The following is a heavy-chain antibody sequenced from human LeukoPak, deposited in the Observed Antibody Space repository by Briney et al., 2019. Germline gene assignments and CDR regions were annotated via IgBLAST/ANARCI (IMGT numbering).Heavy chain of an antibody. CDR2: ISSSSSYI. CDR3: ARGVEVYCGGDCYSGAFDI. V-gene: IGHV3-21*01. Sequence: GGSLRLSCAAPGFTFSSYSMNWVRHAPGKGLEWVSSISSSSSYIYYADSVKGRFTISRDNAKNSLYLQMNSLRAEDTAVYYCARGVEVYCGGDCYSGAFDIWGQGTMVTVPS. J-gene: IGHJ3*02. CDR1: GFTFSSYS. D-gene: IGHD2-21*01.